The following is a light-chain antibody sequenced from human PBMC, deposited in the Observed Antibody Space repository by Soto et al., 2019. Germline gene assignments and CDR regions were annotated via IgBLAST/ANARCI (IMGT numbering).Light chain of an antibody. J-gene: IGLJ2*01. CDR2: DVS. Sequence: QSLLTQPASVSGSPGQSITISCTGTSSDVGGYNYVSWYQQHPGKAPKLMIYDVSNRPSGVSNRFSGSKSGNTASLTISGLQAEGEADYYCSSYTSSSNVVFGGGTKVTVL. V-gene: IGLV2-14*01. CDR3: SSYTSSSNVV. CDR1: SSDVGGYNY.